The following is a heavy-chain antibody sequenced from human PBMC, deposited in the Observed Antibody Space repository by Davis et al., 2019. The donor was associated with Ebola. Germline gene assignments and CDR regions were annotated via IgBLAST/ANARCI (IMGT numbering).Heavy chain of an antibody. J-gene: IGHJ3*02. CDR3: AREPPNCSSTSCPLKPNDAFDI. D-gene: IGHD2-2*01. Sequence: PSETLSLTCAVYGGSFSGYYWSWIRQPPGKGLEWIGYIYYSGSTYYNPSLKSRVTISVDTSKNQFSLKLSSVTAADTAVYYCAREPPNCSSTSCPLKPNDAFDIWGQGTMVTVSS. CDR1: GGSFSGYY. V-gene: IGHV4-59*12. CDR2: IYYSGST.